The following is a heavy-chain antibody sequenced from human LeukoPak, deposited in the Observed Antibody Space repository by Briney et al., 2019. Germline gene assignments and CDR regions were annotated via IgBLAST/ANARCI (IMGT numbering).Heavy chain of an antibody. CDR2: IYHSGST. Sequence: PSETLSLTCTVSGYSISSGYYWGWIRPPPGKGLEWIGSIYHSGSTYYNPSFKSRVTMSVDTSNNQHSLKLGSVTAADTAVYYCARDRHRYYYDSSGYYFFDYWGQGTLVTVSS. J-gene: IGHJ4*02. D-gene: IGHD3-22*01. V-gene: IGHV4-38-2*02. CDR1: GYSISSGYY. CDR3: ARDRHRYYYDSSGYYFFDY.